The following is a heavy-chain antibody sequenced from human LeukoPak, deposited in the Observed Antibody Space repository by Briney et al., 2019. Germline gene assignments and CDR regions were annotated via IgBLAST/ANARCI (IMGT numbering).Heavy chain of an antibody. J-gene: IGHJ5*01. CDR1: GFTFSSYG. CDR2: ISYDGSNK. D-gene: IGHD3-10*01. V-gene: IGHV3-30*18. CDR3: AKDAVRGSGRINWFDS. Sequence: QPGGSLRLSCAASGFTFSSYGMHWVRQAPGKGLEWVAVISYDGSNKYYADSVKGRFTISRDNSKNTLYLQMSSLRAEDTAVYYCAKDAVRGSGRINWFDSWGQGTLVTVSS.